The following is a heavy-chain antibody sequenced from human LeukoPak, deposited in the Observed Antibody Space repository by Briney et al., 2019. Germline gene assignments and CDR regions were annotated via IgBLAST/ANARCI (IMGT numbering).Heavy chain of an antibody. J-gene: IGHJ4*02. CDR2: ISSSGSTI. CDR1: GFTFSSYE. Sequence: GGSQRLSCAASGFTFSSYEMKWVRQAPGKGLEWVSYISSSGSTIYYADSVKGRFTISRDNAKNSLYLQMNSLRAEDTAVYYCARVPRWYVIDYWGQGTLVTVSS. V-gene: IGHV3-48*03. D-gene: IGHD4-23*01. CDR3: ARVPRWYVIDY.